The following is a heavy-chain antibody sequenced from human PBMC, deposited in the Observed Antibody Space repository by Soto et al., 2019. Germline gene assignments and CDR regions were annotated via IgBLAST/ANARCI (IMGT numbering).Heavy chain of an antibody. CDR2: ISSSSSTI. CDR1: GFTFSSYS. CDR3: ARDLVVPAAPLAAADQFDY. D-gene: IGHD2-2*01. V-gene: IGHV3-48*02. Sequence: GGSLRLSCAASGFTFSSYSMNWVRQAPGKGLEWVSYISSSSSTIYYADSVKGRFTISRDNAKNSLYLQMNSLRDEDTAVYYCARDLVVPAAPLAAADQFDYWGQGTLVTVSS. J-gene: IGHJ4*02.